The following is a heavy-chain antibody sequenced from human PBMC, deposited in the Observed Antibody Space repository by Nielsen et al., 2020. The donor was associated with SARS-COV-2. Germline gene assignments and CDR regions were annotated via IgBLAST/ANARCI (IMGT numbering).Heavy chain of an antibody. CDR2: ITHAGTT. Sequence: SETLSLTCAVYGGSFSGHHWSWIRQTPGKGLEWIGEITHAGTTNYNPSLQSRVTISLDTSKKQFSLRLSSLTAADTAVYYCAGTLTIFGVAPTLDYWGQGTLVTVSS. J-gene: IGHJ4*02. CDR1: GGSFSGHH. V-gene: IGHV4-34*01. CDR3: AGTLTIFGVAPTLDY. D-gene: IGHD3-3*01.